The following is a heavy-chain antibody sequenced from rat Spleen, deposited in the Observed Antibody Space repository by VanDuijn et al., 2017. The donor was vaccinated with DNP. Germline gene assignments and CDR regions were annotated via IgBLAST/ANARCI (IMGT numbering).Heavy chain of an antibody. D-gene: IGHD3-8*01. J-gene: IGHJ2*01. V-gene: IGHV5-25*01. CDR1: GITFSDHN. CDR2: ISTGGGNT. Sequence: EVQLVESGGGLVQPGRSLKLSCVVSGITFSDHNMAWVRQAPKKGLEWVASISTGGGNTYYRDSVKGRFTISRDNAKNTLYLQMDSLRSEDTATYYCTSNPHIRTAAPFDYWGQGVMVTVSS. CDR3: TSNPHIRTAAPFDY.